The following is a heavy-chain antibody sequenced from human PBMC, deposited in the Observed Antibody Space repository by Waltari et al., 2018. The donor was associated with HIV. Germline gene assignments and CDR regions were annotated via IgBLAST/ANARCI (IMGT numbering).Heavy chain of an antibody. D-gene: IGHD3-10*01. J-gene: IGHJ4*02. CDR3: TNGGDINGSEFDF. Sequence: QVRLQESGPGLVKPSQTLSLPCRVSGCSITSGSYYWSWIRQPAGKGLEWIGRVHTSGNSHYNPSLRSRVTISVDTSKNQFSLSMNSVTAADTAVYYCTNGGDINGSEFDFWGQGALVTVSS. CDR2: VHTSGNS. CDR1: GCSITSGSYY. V-gene: IGHV4-61*02.